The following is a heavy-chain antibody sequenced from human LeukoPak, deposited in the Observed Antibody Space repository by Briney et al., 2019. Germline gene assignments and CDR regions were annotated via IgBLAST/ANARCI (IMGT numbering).Heavy chain of an antibody. CDR1: GGSISSGDYY. D-gene: IGHD3-16*01. J-gene: IGHJ4*02. CDR2: IYYSGST. CDR3: AKYMIRARTNDY. V-gene: IGHV4-30-4*01. Sequence: PSETLSLTCTVSGGSISSGDYYWSWIRQPPGKGLEWIGYIYYSGSTYYNPSLKSRVTISVDTSKNQFSLKLSSVTAADTAVYYCAKYMIRARTNDYWGQGTLVTVSS.